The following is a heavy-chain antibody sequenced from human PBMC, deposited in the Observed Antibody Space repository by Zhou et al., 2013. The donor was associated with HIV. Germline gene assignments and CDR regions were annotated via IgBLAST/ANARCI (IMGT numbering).Heavy chain of an antibody. CDR2: IIPILGIA. CDR3: ASTPRFYYYGRAGWYYMDV. Sequence: QVQLVQSGAEVKKPGSSVKVSCKASGGTFSSYAISWVRQAPGQGLEWMGRIIPILGIANYAQKFQGRVTITADKSTSTAYMELSSLRSEDTAVYYCASTPRFYYYGRAGWYYMDVWGQRGPRVTVSS. D-gene: IGHD3-10*02. V-gene: IGHV1-69*04. J-gene: IGHJ6*03. CDR1: GGTFSSYA.